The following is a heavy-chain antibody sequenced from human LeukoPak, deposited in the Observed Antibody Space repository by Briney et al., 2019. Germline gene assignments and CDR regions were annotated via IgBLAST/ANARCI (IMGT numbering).Heavy chain of an antibody. CDR1: GYTSNAYY. CDR2: INPNSGGS. CDR3: AGDGYNSRRFFDY. J-gene: IGHJ4*02. D-gene: IGHD5-24*01. V-gene: IGHV1-2*02. Sequence: ASVKVSCKTSGYTSNAYYMHWVRQAPGQGLEWMGWINPNSGGSNYAQKFQGRVTMTSDTSINTAYMELSRLISDDKAVYYCAGDGYNSRRFFDYWGQGTLVTVSS.